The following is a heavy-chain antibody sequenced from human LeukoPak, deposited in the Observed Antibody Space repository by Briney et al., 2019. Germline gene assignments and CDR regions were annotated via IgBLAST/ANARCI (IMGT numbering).Heavy chain of an antibody. V-gene: IGHV1-46*01. J-gene: IGHJ6*02. CDR2: INPSGGST. Sequence: GASVKVSCKASGYIFTDYYMHWVRQAPGQGLEWMGIINPSGGSTSYAQKFQGRVTMTRDTSTSTVYMELSSLRSEDTAVYYCARDSIYCSSTSCYYYYGMDVWGQGTTVTVSS. CDR1: GYIFTDYY. CDR3: ARDSIYCSSTSCYYYYGMDV. D-gene: IGHD2-2*01.